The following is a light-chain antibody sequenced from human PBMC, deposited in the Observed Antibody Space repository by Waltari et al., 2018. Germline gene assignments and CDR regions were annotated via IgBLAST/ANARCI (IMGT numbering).Light chain of an antibody. V-gene: IGLV2-11*01. CDR2: DVV. CDR1: LTHVGVEDY. J-gene: IGLJ3*02. Sequence: QSALTQPHSVSDSPGPSVTTSCSSSLTHVGVEDYASGYQQPPGKAPKLILYDVVKRPSGVPSRFSGAKYGTTASLTISGLQTDDEATYYCCSYAGAYTFVFGGGTKLTVL. CDR3: CSYAGAYTFV.